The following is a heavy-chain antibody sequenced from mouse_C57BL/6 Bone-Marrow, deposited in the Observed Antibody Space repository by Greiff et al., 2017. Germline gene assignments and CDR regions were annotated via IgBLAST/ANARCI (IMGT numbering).Heavy chain of an antibody. CDR3: AKDSSGYVWFAY. Sequence: VKLVESGAELARPGASVKLSCKASGYTFTSYGISWVKQRTGQGLEWIGEIYPRSGNTYYNEKFKGKATLTADKSSSTAYMELRSLTSEDSAVYFCAKDSSGYVWFAYWGQGTLVTVSA. CDR2: IYPRSGNT. CDR1: GYTFTSYG. D-gene: IGHD3-2*02. J-gene: IGHJ3*01. V-gene: IGHV1-81*01.